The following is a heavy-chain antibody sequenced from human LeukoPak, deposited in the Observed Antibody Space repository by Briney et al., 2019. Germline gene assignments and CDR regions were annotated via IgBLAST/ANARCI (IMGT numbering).Heavy chain of an antibody. Sequence: ASVKVSCKASGYTFTGYYMHWVRQAPGQGLEWMGWINPNSGGTNYAQKFQGWVTMTRDTSISTAYMELSRLRPDDTAVYYCARETSADYYGMDVWGQGTTVTVSS. J-gene: IGHJ6*02. CDR3: ARETSADYYGMDV. V-gene: IGHV1-2*04. CDR1: GYTFTGYY. D-gene: IGHD1-26*01. CDR2: INPNSGGT.